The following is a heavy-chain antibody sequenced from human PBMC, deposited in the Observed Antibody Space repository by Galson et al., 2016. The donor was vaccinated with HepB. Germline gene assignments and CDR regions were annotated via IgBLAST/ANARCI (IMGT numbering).Heavy chain of an antibody. D-gene: IGHD3-16*01. Sequence: SVKVSCKASGDIFTRHYIHWVRQAPGQGLEWMGIINAGGGGTRYAQKFQDRVTMTRDTSTSTVYMELSSLRSEDTAIYYCARDAQRGGRMGGSDWYYYYFTLDVWGQGTTVTVSS. V-gene: IGHV1-46*01. CDR3: ARDAQRGGRMGGSDWYYYYFTLDV. CDR1: GDIFTRHY. CDR2: INAGGGGT. J-gene: IGHJ6*02.